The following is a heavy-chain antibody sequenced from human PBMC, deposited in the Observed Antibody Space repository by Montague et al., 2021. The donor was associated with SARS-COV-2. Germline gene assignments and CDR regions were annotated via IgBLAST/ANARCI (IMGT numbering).Heavy chain of an antibody. D-gene: IGHD6-6*01. CDR2: SSTI. CDR3: ARDAELLEYSSLGSFDY. V-gene: IGHV3-69-1*02. Sequence: SSTIYYSDSVKGRFTISRDNAKNSLYLQMGSLRAEDTAVYYCARDAELLEYSSLGSFDYWGQGTLVTVS. J-gene: IGHJ4*02.